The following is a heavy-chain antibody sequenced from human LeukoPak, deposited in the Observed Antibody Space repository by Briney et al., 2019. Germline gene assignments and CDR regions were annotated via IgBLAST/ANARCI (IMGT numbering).Heavy chain of an antibody. CDR3: AKGRKSYYYGMDV. J-gene: IGHJ6*02. CDR1: GFTFSSFA. Sequence: GGSLRLSCAASGFTFSSFAMSWVRQAPGKGLDWVSGISGSGGSTYYADSVKGQFPISRDNSKNTLYLQMNSLRAEDTAVYHCAKGRKSYYYGMDVWGQGTTVTVSS. V-gene: IGHV3-23*01. CDR2: ISGSGGST.